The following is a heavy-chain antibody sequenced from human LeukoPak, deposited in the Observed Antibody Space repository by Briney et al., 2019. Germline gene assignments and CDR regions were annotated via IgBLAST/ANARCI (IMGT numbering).Heavy chain of an antibody. D-gene: IGHD4-17*01. V-gene: IGHV3-33*01. CDR1: GFTFSSYG. CDR3: ARGPLTTVTTRAHGDLFFDY. CDR2: IWYDGSNK. Sequence: GRPLRLSCAASGFTFSSYGMHWVRQAPGKGLEWVAVIWYDGSNKYYADSVKGRFTISRDNSKNTLYLQMNSLRAEDTAVYYCARGPLTTVTTRAHGDLFFDYWGQGTLVTVSS. J-gene: IGHJ4*02.